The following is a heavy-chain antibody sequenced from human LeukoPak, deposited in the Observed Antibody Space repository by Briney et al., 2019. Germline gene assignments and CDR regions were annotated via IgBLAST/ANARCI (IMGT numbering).Heavy chain of an antibody. V-gene: IGHV3-23*01. Sequence: HAGGSLRLSCAASKFTFSSFSMSWVRQAPGKGLEWVSAISGSGGSTYYADSVKGRFTISRDNSKNTLYLQMGSLRVEDMAVYYCARDYNGTWPKAIDYWGQGTLVSVSS. J-gene: IGHJ4*02. CDR1: KFTFSSFS. CDR3: ARDYNGTWPKAIDY. D-gene: IGHD2-8*01. CDR2: ISGSGGST.